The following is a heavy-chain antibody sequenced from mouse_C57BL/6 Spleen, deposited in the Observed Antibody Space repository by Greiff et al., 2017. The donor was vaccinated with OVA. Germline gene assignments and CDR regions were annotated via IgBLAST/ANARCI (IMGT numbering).Heavy chain of an antibody. CDR2: IYPGDGDT. V-gene: IGHV1-82*01. Sequence: QVQLQQSGPELVKPGASVKISCKASGYAFSSSWMNWVKQRPGKGLEWIGRIYPGDGDTNYHGKFKGKATLTADKSSSTANMQLSRPTSEDSAVYFYTRGSYYYGSSYKEDYFDYWGQGTTLTVSS. D-gene: IGHD1-1*01. J-gene: IGHJ2*01. CDR1: GYAFSSSW. CDR3: TRGSYYYGSSYKEDYFDY.